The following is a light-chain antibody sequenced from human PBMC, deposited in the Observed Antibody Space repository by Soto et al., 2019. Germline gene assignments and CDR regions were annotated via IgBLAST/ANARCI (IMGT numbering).Light chain of an antibody. CDR1: SSDVGGYNY. Sequence: QSVLTQPRSVSGSPGQSVTISCTGTSSDVGGYNYVSWYQQHPGKAPKHMIYDVSKRPSGVPDRFSGSKSGNTASLTISGLQAEDEADYYCCSYAGTNYVFGTGTKVT. CDR2: DVS. J-gene: IGLJ1*01. V-gene: IGLV2-11*01. CDR3: CSYAGTNYV.